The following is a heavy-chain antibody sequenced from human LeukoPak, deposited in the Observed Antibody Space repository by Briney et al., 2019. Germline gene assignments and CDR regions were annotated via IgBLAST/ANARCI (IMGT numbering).Heavy chain of an antibody. CDR3: ARVLGQQLAHYYYYYMDV. CDR1: GGSFSGYY. Sequence: SETLSLTCAVYGGSFSGYYWSWIRQPPGKGLEWIGEINHSGSTNYNPSLKSRVTISVDTSKNQFSLKLSSVTAADTAVYYCARVLGQQLAHYYYYYMDVWGKGTTVTVSS. V-gene: IGHV4-34*01. D-gene: IGHD6-13*01. CDR2: INHSGST. J-gene: IGHJ6*03.